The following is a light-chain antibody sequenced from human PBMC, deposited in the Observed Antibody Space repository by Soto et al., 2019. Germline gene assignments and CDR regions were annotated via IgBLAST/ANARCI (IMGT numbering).Light chain of an antibody. J-gene: IGLJ2*01. CDR1: SGNIASSS. Sequence: NFMLTQPHSVSESPGKRVTISCTRSSGNIASSSVQWYQQRPGSAPTTVIYEDSQRFSGVPDRFSGSIDASSNSAFLTISGLKTEDEAFYYCQSYDTTTPVVFGGGTKVTVL. V-gene: IGLV6-57*04. CDR3: QSYDTTTPVV. CDR2: EDS.